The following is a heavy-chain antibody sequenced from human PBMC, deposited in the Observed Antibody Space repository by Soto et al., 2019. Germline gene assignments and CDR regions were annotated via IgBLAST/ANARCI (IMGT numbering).Heavy chain of an antibody. CDR1: GFTFSDRY. D-gene: IGHD3-16*01. CDR3: TIEGAYPGPDFDY. CDR2: TKNKANSYTT. Sequence: PWGSLRLSCAASGFTFSDRYMYWVRQAPGKGLDWVGRTKNKANSYTTEYAASVKGRFTISRYYSRDSVYQQMNSLETDDTAVYYCTIEGAYPGPDFDYWGQGTMVTVSS. V-gene: IGHV3-72*01. J-gene: IGHJ4*02.